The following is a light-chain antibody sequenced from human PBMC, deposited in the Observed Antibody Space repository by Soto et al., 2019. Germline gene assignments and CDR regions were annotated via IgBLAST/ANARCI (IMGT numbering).Light chain of an antibody. CDR2: DAS. Sequence: EIVMTQSLATLSVSRGERGTLSCRASTSVSNKLAWYQQKPGQAPRLLIYDASSRATGIPDRFIVSGSVTEFTLTITSLQSEDFAIYFCQRYSDWAPWTFGQGTKVEMK. J-gene: IGKJ1*01. CDR3: QRYSDWAPWT. CDR1: TSVSNK. V-gene: IGKV3-15*01.